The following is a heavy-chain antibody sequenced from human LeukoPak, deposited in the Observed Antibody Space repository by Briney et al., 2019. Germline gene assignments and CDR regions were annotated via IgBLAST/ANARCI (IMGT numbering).Heavy chain of an antibody. CDR1: GFTFGSYG. CDR3: AIMLGYYDGSGYWVQ. D-gene: IGHD3-22*01. Sequence: GGSLRLSCAASGFTFGSYGMSWVRQAPGKGLEWVSFITPNADRTSYADSVEGRFTISRDNPRNTLYMQMNSLRDEDTALYYCAIMLGYYDGSGYWVQWGQGTLVTVSS. CDR2: ITPNADRT. J-gene: IGHJ1*01. V-gene: IGHV3-23*01.